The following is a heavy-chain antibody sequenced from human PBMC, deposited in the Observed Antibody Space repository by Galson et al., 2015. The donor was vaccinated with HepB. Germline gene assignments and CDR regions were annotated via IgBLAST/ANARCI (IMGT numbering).Heavy chain of an antibody. V-gene: IGHV3-30-3*01. CDR3: ARDTYYYGSGSYLDY. CDR1: GFTFSSYA. Sequence: SLRLSCAASGFTFSSYAMHWVRQAPGKGLEWVAVISYDGSNKYYADSVKGRFTISRDNSKNTLYLQMNSLRAEDTAVYYCARDTYYYGSGSYLDYWGQGTLVTVSS. J-gene: IGHJ4*02. D-gene: IGHD3-10*01. CDR2: ISYDGSNK.